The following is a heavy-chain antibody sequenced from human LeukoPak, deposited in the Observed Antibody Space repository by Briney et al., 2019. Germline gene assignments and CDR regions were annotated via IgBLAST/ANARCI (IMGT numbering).Heavy chain of an antibody. J-gene: IGHJ4*02. Sequence: PAGSLRLSCAASGFTFSSYWMSWVRQAPGKGLEWVANIKQDGSEKYYVDSVKGRFTISRDNAKNSLYLQMNSLRAEDTAVYYCASGIAAAHYLNRIFDYWGQGTLVTVSS. D-gene: IGHD6-13*01. CDR3: ASGIAAAHYLNRIFDY. CDR1: GFTFSSYW. CDR2: IKQDGSEK. V-gene: IGHV3-7*01.